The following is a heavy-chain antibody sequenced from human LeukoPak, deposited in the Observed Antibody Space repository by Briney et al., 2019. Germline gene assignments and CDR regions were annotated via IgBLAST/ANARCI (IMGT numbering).Heavy chain of an antibody. J-gene: IGHJ4*02. CDR2: IYRGGST. CDR3: AAPGSPAGSYYYGDY. CDR1: GFTISDNY. D-gene: IGHD3-10*01. V-gene: IGHV3-53*01. Sequence: GGSLRLSCTASGFTISDNYMTWVRQAPGGGREWVSVIYRGGSTYYPDSVKGRFTISRDKSKNTLYLQMNSVRAEDTAVYYCAAPGSPAGSYYYGDYWGQGTLVTVSS.